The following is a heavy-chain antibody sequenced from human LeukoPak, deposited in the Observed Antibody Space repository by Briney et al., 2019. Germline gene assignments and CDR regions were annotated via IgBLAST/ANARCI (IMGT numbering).Heavy chain of an antibody. V-gene: IGHV1-2*02. D-gene: IGHD2-21*02. CDR2: MHAGNGNT. Sequence: ASVKVSCKASGYRFISHYIHWVRQAPGQGPEWLGWMHAGNGNTRYPEKFEGRVTITRDTSSNTAYMDLTSLRSDDTPVYYCAREGSYCVGGDCYSFDFWGQGTLVTVSS. CDR3: AREGSYCVGGDCYSFDF. CDR1: GYRFISHY. J-gene: IGHJ4*02.